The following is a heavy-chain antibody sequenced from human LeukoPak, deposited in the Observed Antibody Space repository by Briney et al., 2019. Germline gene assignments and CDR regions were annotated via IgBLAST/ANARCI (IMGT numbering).Heavy chain of an antibody. D-gene: IGHD6-19*01. J-gene: IGHJ4*02. CDR3: ASSGWYGDYFYY. V-gene: IGHV4-38-2*01. CDR2: IYHSGST. Sequence: PSETLSLTCAVSGYSISSGYYLGWIRQPPGKGLEWIGSIYHSGSTYYNPSLKSRVTISVDTSKNQFSLKLSSVTAADTAVYYCASSGWYGDYFYYWGQGTLVTVSS. CDR1: GYSISSGYY.